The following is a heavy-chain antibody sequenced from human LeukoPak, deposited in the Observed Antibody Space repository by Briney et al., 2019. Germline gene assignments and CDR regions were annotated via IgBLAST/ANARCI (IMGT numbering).Heavy chain of an antibody. V-gene: IGHV3-53*01. CDR1: GFXVSSNY. CDR3: ARDSYSYGMDV. CDR2: IYSGGST. Sequence: GGSLRLSCAASGFXVSSNYITWVRQAPGKGLEWVSLIYSGGSTFYGDSVRGRFTISRDNSKNTLYLQMNSLRAEDTAVYYCARDSYSYGMDVWGQGTTVTVSS. J-gene: IGHJ6*02.